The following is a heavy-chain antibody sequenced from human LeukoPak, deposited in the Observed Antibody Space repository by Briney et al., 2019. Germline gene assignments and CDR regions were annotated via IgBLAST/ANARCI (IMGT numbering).Heavy chain of an antibody. J-gene: IGHJ3*02. D-gene: IGHD1-20*01. Sequence: GGSLRLSCAASGFAFSSHAMYWVRQAPGKGLEYVSGLSTDGGSTYYANSVEGRFTISRDNSKNMLYLQMGSLRVEDMGVYYCARKRMTGSTHGDFDIWGQGTTVTISS. V-gene: IGHV3-64*01. CDR1: GFAFSSHA. CDR2: LSTDGGST. CDR3: ARKRMTGSTHGDFDI.